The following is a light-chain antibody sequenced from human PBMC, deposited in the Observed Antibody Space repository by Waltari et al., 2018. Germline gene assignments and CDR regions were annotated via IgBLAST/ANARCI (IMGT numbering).Light chain of an antibody. CDR2: WSS. CDR3: QHYYTSPPT. Sequence: DIVMTQSPDSLAVSLGDRATINCKSSQSVLSSSDNKNYLAWYQQKPGQPPKLFIYWSSTRESGVPDRFSGSGSGTDFALTISSLQAEDVAVYYCQHYYTSPPTFGGGTKVEIK. J-gene: IGKJ4*01. CDR1: QSVLSSSDNKNY. V-gene: IGKV4-1*01.